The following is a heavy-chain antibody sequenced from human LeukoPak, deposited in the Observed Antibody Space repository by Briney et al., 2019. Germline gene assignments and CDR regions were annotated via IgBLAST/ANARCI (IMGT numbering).Heavy chain of an antibody. CDR1: GGSFSGYY. Sequence: PSETLSLTCAVYGGSFSGYYWSWIRQPPGKGLEWIGEINHSGSTNYNPSLKSRVTISVETSKNQFSLKLTSVTPADTAVYYCAKTAKYYYGSETYYFFEYWGQGTLVTVSS. CDR2: INHSGST. D-gene: IGHD3-10*01. CDR3: AKTAKYYYGSETYYFFEY. J-gene: IGHJ4*02. V-gene: IGHV4-34*01.